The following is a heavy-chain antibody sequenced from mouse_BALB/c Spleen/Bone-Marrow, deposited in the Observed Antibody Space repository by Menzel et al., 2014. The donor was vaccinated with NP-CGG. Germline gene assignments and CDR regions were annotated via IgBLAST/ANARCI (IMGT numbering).Heavy chain of an antibody. J-gene: IGHJ2*01. CDR1: GYSITSGYS. D-gene: IGHD1-1*01. CDR3: ARSTTVVVDY. V-gene: IGHV3-1*02. Sequence: EVKLMESGPDLVKPSQSLSLTCTVTGYSITSGYSWHWIWQFPGNKLEWMGYIHYSGSTNYNPSLKSRISITRDTSKNQFFLQLNSVTTEDTATYYCARSTTVVVDYWGQGTTLTVSS. CDR2: IHYSGST.